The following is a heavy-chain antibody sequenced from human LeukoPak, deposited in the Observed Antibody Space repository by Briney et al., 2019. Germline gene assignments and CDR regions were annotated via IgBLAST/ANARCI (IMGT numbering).Heavy chain of an antibody. J-gene: IGHJ4*02. Sequence: PGGSLRLSCAASGFTFSSFWMSWFRQAPGKGLEWVANIKQDGSEKDYVDSVKGRFTISRDNAKNSLYLQMNSLRAEDTAVYYCAMGDMVWIDYWGQGTLVTVSS. V-gene: IGHV3-7*01. CDR3: AMGDMVWIDY. CDR2: IKQDGSEK. D-gene: IGHD3-10*01. CDR1: GFTFSSFW.